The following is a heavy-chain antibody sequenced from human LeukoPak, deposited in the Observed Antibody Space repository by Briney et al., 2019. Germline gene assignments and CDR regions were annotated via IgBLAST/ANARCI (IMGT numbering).Heavy chain of an antibody. CDR1: GGSISSYY. V-gene: IGHV4-59*08. CDR3: ASLFDGVDV. J-gene: IGHJ6*02. Sequence: PSETLSLTCTVSGGSISSYYLSWIRQPPGKGLEWIGYIFYSGSTTYNPSLESRVTISVDTSKNQFSLKLSSVTAADTAVYYCASLFDGVDVWGQGTTVTVSS. CDR2: IFYSGST.